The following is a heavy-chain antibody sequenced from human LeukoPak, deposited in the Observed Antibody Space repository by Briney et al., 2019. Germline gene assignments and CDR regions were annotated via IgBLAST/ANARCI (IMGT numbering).Heavy chain of an antibody. CDR1: GGSFSGYY. J-gene: IGHJ4*02. CDR3: ARDRRDYVWGSYRYTGTEYFDY. Sequence: SETLSLTCAVYGGSFSGYYWSWIRQPPGKGLEWIGEINHSGSTNYNPSLKSRVTISVDTSKNQFSLKLSSVTAADTAVYYCARDRRDYVWGSYRYTGTEYFDYWGQGTLVTVSS. V-gene: IGHV4-34*01. D-gene: IGHD3-16*02. CDR2: INHSGST.